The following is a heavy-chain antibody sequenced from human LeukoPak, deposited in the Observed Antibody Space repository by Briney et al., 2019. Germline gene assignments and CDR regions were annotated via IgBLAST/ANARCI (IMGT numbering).Heavy chain of an antibody. CDR2: IGWNSGSI. D-gene: IGHD1-14*01. CDR1: GFTFDDYV. J-gene: IGHJ4*02. Sequence: PGGSLRLSCAASGFTFDDYVIHWVRQAPGKGLEWVSGIGWNSGSIGYADSVKGRFTISRDNAKKSLYLQMNSLRVEDTALYYCAKDIGQLGMAPTGFDYWGQGTLVTVSS. V-gene: IGHV3-9*01. CDR3: AKDIGQLGMAPTGFDY.